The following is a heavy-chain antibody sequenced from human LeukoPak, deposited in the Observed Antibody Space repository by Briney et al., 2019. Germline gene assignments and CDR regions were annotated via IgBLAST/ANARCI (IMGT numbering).Heavy chain of an antibody. D-gene: IGHD6-6*01. Sequence: GGSLRLSCAASGFTFNSCNMNWVRQAPGKGLEWVSYISSSSSTIYYADSVKGRFTISRDSAKTSLFLQMNSLRDEDTAVYYCARAYSSSSGRDAFDSWGLGTLVTVSS. CDR2: ISSSSSTI. J-gene: IGHJ3*02. V-gene: IGHV3-48*02. CDR3: ARAYSSSSGRDAFDS. CDR1: GFTFNSCN.